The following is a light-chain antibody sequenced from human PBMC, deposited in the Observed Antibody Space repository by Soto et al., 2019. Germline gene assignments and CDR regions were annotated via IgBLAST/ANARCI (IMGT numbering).Light chain of an antibody. CDR3: QSYDSSLSVV. Sequence: QSVLTQPPSVSGAPGQRVTISCTGSSSNIGAGYDVHWYQQLPGTAPKLLIYGNSNRPSGVPDRFSASKSGTSVSLAITGLQADDEADYYCQSYDSSLSVVFGGGPQLTVL. J-gene: IGLJ2*01. V-gene: IGLV1-40*01. CDR1: SSNIGAGYD. CDR2: GNS.